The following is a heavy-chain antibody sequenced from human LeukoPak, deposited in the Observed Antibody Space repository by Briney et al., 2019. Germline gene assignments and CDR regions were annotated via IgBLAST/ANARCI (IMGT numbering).Heavy chain of an antibody. CDR1: GGSISSSNW. D-gene: IGHD2-2*01. Sequence: SETLSLTCAVSGGSISSSNWWSWVRQPPGKGLEWIGEIYHSGSTNYNPSLKSRVTISVDKSKNQFSLKLSSVTAADTAVYYCARAKYCSSTSCRVFDYWGQGTLVTVSS. CDR3: ARAKYCSSTSCRVFDY. J-gene: IGHJ4*02. CDR2: IYHSGST. V-gene: IGHV4-4*02.